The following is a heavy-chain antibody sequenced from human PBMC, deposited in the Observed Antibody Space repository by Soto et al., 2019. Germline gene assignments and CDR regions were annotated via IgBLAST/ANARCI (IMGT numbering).Heavy chain of an antibody. J-gene: IGHJ3*02. CDR3: ARAMWYYDSSGYAFDI. CDR2: INPNSGGT. CDR1: GYTFTGYY. D-gene: IGHD3-22*01. Sequence: GESLKISCKASGYTFTGYYMHWVRQAPGQGLEWMGWINPNSGGTNYAQKFQGWVTMTRDTSISTAYMELSRLRSDDTAVYYCARAMWYYDSSGYAFDIWGQGTMVTVSS. V-gene: IGHV1-2*04.